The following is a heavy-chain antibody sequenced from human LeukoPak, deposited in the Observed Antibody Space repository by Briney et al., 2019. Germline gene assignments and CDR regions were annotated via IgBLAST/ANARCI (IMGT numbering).Heavy chain of an antibody. D-gene: IGHD6-13*01. Sequence: SETLSLTCTVSGGSISSSSYYWGWIRQPPGKGLEWIGSIYYSGSTYYNPSLKSRVTISVDTSKNQFSLKLSSVTAADTAVYYCARDRGTSSSWYGGEFDPWGQGTLVTVSS. J-gene: IGHJ5*02. CDR1: GGSISSSSYY. CDR2: IYYSGST. CDR3: ARDRGTSSSWYGGEFDP. V-gene: IGHV4-39*07.